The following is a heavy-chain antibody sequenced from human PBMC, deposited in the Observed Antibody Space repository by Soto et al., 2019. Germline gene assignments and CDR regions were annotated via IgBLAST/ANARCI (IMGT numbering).Heavy chain of an antibody. CDR3: ARVTPYSSSWSYYYYGMDV. J-gene: IGHJ6*02. D-gene: IGHD6-13*01. CDR2: IYYSGST. CDR1: GGSISIYY. Sequence: SETLSLTCTVSGGSISIYYWSWIRQPPGKGLEWIGYIYYSGSTNYNPSLKSRVTISVDTSKNQFSLKLSSVTAADTAVYYCARVTPYSSSWSYYYYGMDVWGQGTTVTVSS. V-gene: IGHV4-59*01.